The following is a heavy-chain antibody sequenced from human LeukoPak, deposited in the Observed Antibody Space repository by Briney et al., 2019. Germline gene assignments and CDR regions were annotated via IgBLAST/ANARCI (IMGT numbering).Heavy chain of an antibody. D-gene: IGHD3-9*01. CDR2: ISGTGSGSST. V-gene: IGHV3-23*01. CDR1: GFTFSNFA. CDR3: ARDRPYYDILTGIYYYDGMDV. J-gene: IGHJ6*02. Sequence: GGSLRLSCAASGFTFSNFAMSWVRQGPGRRLEWVSAISGTGSGSSTYYADSVKGRFTISRDNSKNTLYLQMNSLRAEDTAVYYCARDRPYYDILTGIYYYDGMDVWGQGTTVTVSS.